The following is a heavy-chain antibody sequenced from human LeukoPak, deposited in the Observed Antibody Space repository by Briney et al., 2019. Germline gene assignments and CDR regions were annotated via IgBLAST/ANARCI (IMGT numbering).Heavy chain of an antibody. CDR3: ARTAARRFDY. Sequence: GASVKVSCKASGYTFPSYFMHWVRQAPGQGLEWMGIINPTGGSTTYAQKFQGRVTMTRDTSTSTVYMELSGLRSDDTAVYYCARTAARRFDYWSQGTLVTVSS. D-gene: IGHD6-6*01. CDR1: GYTFPSYF. V-gene: IGHV1-46*01. CDR2: INPTGGST. J-gene: IGHJ4*02.